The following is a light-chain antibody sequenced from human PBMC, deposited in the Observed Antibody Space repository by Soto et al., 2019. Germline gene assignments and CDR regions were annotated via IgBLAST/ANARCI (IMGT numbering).Light chain of an antibody. CDR2: HAA. Sequence: DIVLTQFPGTLSLSPGERGTLQCRASESIAKDYLAWYHQKPGRAPRLLIDHAATRAAGVPDRVFGSGSGTIFTLTIDRVEPEDFGVYYCQQYGSYPRTFGQGTKVEV. V-gene: IGKV3-20*01. CDR3: QQYGSYPRT. CDR1: ESIAKDY. J-gene: IGKJ1*01.